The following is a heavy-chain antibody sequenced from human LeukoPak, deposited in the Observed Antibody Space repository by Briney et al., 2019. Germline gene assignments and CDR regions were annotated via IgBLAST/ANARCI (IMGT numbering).Heavy chain of an antibody. CDR3: AEDNGDSSWANAFDI. Sequence: PGGSLRLSCAASGFTFSSYAMSWVRQAPGMGLEWVSAISGSGGSTYYADSVKGRFTISRDNSKNTLYLQMNSLRAEDTAVYYCAEDNGDSSWANAFDIWGQGTMVTVSS. V-gene: IGHV3-23*01. D-gene: IGHD4-17*01. CDR1: GFTFSSYA. CDR2: ISGSGGST. J-gene: IGHJ3*02.